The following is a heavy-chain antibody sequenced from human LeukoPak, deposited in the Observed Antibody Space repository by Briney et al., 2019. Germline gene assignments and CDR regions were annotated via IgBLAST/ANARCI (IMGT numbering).Heavy chain of an antibody. Sequence: GGSLRLSCAASGFSFNNYDMHWVRQAPGKGLEWVSGLGSGGDTYYPDSVRGRFTISKETAKNSLYLQMAGLGDDDTAVYYCVRGRRSYGFDHWGQGTQVTVSS. J-gene: IGHJ4*02. V-gene: IGHV3-13*01. CDR3: VRGRRSYGFDH. CDR1: GFSFNNYD. CDR2: LGSGGDT. D-gene: IGHD3-16*01.